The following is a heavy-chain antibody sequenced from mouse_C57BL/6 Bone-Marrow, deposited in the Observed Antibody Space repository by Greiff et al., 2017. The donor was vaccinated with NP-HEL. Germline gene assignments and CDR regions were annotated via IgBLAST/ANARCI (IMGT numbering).Heavy chain of an antibody. CDR1: GFTFSDAW. J-gene: IGHJ4*01. CDR3: TRTPLLRSSWGAMDY. V-gene: IGHV6-6*01. Sequence: EVKLMESGGGLVQPGGSMKLSCAASGFTFSDAWMDWVRQSPEKGLEWVAEIRNKANNHATYYAESVKGRFTISRDDSKSSVYLQMNSLRAEDTGIYYCTRTPLLRSSWGAMDYWGQGTSVTVSS. CDR2: IRNKANNHAT. D-gene: IGHD1-2*01.